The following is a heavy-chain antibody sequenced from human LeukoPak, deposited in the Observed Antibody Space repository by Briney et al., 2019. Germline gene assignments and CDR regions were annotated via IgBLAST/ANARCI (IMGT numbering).Heavy chain of an antibody. J-gene: IGHJ4*02. CDR2: ISSSSSYI. V-gene: IGHV3-21*01. Sequence: GGSLRLSCAASGFTFSSYSMNWVRQAPGKGLEWVSSISSSSSYIYYADSVKGRFTISRDNAKNSLYLQMNSLRAEDTAVYYCARENRGYSNGYGRGLDYWGQGTLVTVSS. CDR1: GFTFSSYS. CDR3: ARENRGYSNGYGRGLDY. D-gene: IGHD5-18*01.